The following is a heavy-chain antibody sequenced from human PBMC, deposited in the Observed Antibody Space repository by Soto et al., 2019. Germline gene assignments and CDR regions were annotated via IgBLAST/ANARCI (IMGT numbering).Heavy chain of an antibody. CDR3: AKDPSNYEYYFDY. CDR1: GFTFDDYT. J-gene: IGHJ4*02. CDR2: ISWDGYGT. Sequence: DVQLVESGGVVVQPGGSLRLSCAASGFTFDDYTMHWVRQAPGKGLEWVSLISWDGYGTYYADSVRGRFTISRDNSKNSLYLQMNSLRTEDTALYYCAKDPSNYEYYFDYWGQGTLVTVSS. D-gene: IGHD4-4*01. V-gene: IGHV3-43*01.